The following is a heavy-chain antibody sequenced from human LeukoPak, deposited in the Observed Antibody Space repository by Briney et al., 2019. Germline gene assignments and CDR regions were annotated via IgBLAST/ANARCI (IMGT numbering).Heavy chain of an antibody. CDR3: ARDARGDFDY. CDR2: VNSDGGTT. D-gene: IGHD3-16*01. Sequence: PGGSLRLSCAASGFTFSSYWTHWVRQAPGKGLVWVSRVNSDGGTTSYADSVKGRFTISRDNAKNTLFLQMDSLRAEDTAVYYCARDARGDFDYWGQGTLVTVSS. CDR1: GFTFSSYW. J-gene: IGHJ4*02. V-gene: IGHV3-74*01.